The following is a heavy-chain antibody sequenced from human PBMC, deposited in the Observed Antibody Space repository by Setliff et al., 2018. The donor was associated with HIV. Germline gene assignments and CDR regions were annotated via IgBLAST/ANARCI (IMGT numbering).Heavy chain of an antibody. CDR1: GFTFSSYA. D-gene: IGHD2-15*01. Sequence: GGSLRLSCAASGFTFSSYAMHWVRQAPGKGLEWVAVISYDGSNKYYADSVKGRFTISRDNSKNTLYLQMNSLRAEDTAVYYCARQGSLYYNYMDVWGRGTTVTVSS. V-gene: IGHV3-30*04. CDR2: ISYDGSNK. J-gene: IGHJ6*03. CDR3: ARQGSLYYNYMDV.